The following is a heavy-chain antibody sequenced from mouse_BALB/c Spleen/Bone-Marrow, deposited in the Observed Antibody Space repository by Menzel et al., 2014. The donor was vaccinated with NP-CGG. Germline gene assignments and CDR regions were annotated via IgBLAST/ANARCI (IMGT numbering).Heavy chain of an antibody. Sequence: QVQLQQSGAKLVKPGTSVKLSCKASGYNFTSYWIDWVKLRPGQGLEWIGDIYPGSGSTNYNEKFKSKATLTVDTSSSTAYTQLSSLASEDSALYYCARFSQLGLLAYWGQGTLVTVSA. CDR2: IYPGSGST. CDR1: GYNFTSYW. V-gene: IGHV1-55*01. J-gene: IGHJ3*01. CDR3: ARFSQLGLLAY. D-gene: IGHD3-1*01.